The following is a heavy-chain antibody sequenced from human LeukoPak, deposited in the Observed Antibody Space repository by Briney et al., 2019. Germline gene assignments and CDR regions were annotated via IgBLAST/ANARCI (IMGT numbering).Heavy chain of an antibody. CDR3: ATVEPTVTSVGMNAFDI. D-gene: IGHD4-11*01. CDR2: FDPGDGET. V-gene: IGHV1-24*01. J-gene: IGHJ3*02. CDR1: GYTFTGYY. Sequence: ASVKVSCKASGYTFTGYYMHWVRQAPGQGLEWMGGFDPGDGETIYAQKFQGRVTMTEDTSTDTAYMELSSLRSEDTAVYYCATVEPTVTSVGMNAFDIWGQGTMVTVSS.